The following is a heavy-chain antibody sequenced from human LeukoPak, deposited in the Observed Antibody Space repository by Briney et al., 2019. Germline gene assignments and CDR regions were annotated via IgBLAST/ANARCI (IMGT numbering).Heavy chain of an antibody. V-gene: IGHV3-23*01. J-gene: IGHJ4*02. D-gene: IGHD6-6*01. Sequence: GGSLRLSCAAPGFMFSRYAMNWVRQAPGKGLEWVSVISVDDKSNYADSVKGRVTMSRDNSKDTLYLQLNSLRVEDTAVYYCVKTPSPYSSSSRGYFDYWGQGTLVTVSS. CDR1: GFMFSRYA. CDR3: VKTPSPYSSSSRGYFDY. CDR2: ISVDDKS.